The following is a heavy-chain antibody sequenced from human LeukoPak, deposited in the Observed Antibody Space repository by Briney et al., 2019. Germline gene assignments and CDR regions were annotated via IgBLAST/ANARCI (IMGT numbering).Heavy chain of an antibody. CDR1: GGSISGYY. CDR3: ASQNKHGYNFLDY. CDR2: IYYSGST. Sequence: SETLSLTCTVSGGSISGYYWSWIRQPPGKGLEWIGYIYYSGSTNYNPSLKSRATISVDTSKNQFSLWLSSVAASDTAVYYCASQNKHGYNFLDYWGQGILVTVSS. D-gene: IGHD5-24*01. J-gene: IGHJ4*02. V-gene: IGHV4-59*08.